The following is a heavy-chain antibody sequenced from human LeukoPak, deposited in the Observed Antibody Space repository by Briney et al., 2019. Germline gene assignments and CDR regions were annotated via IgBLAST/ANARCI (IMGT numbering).Heavy chain of an antibody. D-gene: IGHD4-17*01. CDR3: ARETDYGDYEAFDP. CDR2: IYSGGST. V-gene: IGHV3-53*01. J-gene: IGHJ5*02. CDR1: VFTVSSNY. Sequence: GGSLRLSCAASVFTVSSNYMSWVRQAPGKGLEWVSVIYSGGSTYYADSVKGRFTISRDNSKNTLYLQMNSLRAEDTAVYYCARETDYGDYEAFDPWGQGTLLTVSS.